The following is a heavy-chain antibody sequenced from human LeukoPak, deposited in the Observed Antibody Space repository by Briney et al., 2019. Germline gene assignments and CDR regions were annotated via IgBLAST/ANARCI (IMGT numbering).Heavy chain of an antibody. D-gene: IGHD3-16*01. CDR2: TYHSGST. V-gene: IGHV4-59*13. CDR1: GGPINSLY. J-gene: IGHJ3*02. CDR3: ARELGLNAFDI. Sequence: SSETLSLTCTVSGGPINSLYWSWIRQPPGKGLEWIGYTYHSGSTNYSPSLKSRAAISVDESKNEFSLTLTSVTAADTAVYYCARELGLNAFDIWGQGTMVVVSS.